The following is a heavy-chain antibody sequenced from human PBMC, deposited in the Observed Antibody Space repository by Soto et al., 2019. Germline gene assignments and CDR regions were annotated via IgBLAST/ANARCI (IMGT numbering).Heavy chain of an antibody. Sequence: EVQLVETGGGLIQPGGSLRLSCAASGLTVSRTQMAWVRQVPGKGLQWVSVIYSAGSTYYANAVKGRFTISRDISENKIYLDLSRMTGDDTAIYYCARAREPEDSSSIFFDYWGRGILVTVSS. J-gene: IGHJ4*02. CDR3: ARAREPEDSSSIFFDY. CDR2: IYSAGST. D-gene: IGHD6-6*01. CDR1: GLTVSRTQ. V-gene: IGHV3-53*02.